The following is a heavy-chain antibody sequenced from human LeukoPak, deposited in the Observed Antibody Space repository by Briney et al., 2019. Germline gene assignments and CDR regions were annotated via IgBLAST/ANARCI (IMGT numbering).Heavy chain of an antibody. V-gene: IGHV4-59*01. CDR1: GGSISSYY. D-gene: IGHD3-10*01. CDR3: ARGNTVINFYYGLDV. CDR2: IYYSGTT. Sequence: ASETLSLTCTVSGGSISSYYWSWIRQPPGKGLEWIGYIYYSGTTNYNPSLKSRVTISVDTSRNQFSLRLSSVTAADTAVYFCARGNTVINFYYGLDVWGQGTTVTVSS. J-gene: IGHJ6*02.